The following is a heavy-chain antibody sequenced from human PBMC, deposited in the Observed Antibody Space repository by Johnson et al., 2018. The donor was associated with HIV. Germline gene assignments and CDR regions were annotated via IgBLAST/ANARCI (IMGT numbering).Heavy chain of an antibody. J-gene: IGHJ3*02. CDR3: AKPNSGYALGLGAFDI. D-gene: IGHD5-12*01. CDR1: GFTFSSYG. CDR2: IRYDGSNN. Sequence: QVQLVESGGGVVQPGGSLRLSCAASGFTFSSYGMHWVRQAPGKGLEWVAFIRYDGSNNYYADSVKGRFTISRDNSKNTLYLQMNSLRAEDTAVYYCAKPNSGYALGLGAFDIWGQGTMVTVSS. V-gene: IGHV3-30*02.